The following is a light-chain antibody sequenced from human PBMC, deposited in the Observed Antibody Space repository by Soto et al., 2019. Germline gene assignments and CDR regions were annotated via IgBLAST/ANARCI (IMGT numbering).Light chain of an antibody. V-gene: IGLV2-14*01. CDR2: GVT. J-gene: IGLJ3*02. CDR3: SSYAGGSTVAV. Sequence: QSALTQPASVSGSPGQSITISCTGSNSDIGGYNSVSWYQQHPGKAPKLLIFGVTNRPSGVPDRFSGSKSDNAASLTISGLRAEDEATYYCSSYAGGSTVAVFGGGTKLTVL. CDR1: NSDIGGYNS.